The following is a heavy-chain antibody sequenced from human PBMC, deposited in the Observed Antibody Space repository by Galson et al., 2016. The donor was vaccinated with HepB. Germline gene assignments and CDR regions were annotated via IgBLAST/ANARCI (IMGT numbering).Heavy chain of an antibody. CDR2: VNTDGFSA. J-gene: IGHJ6*02. D-gene: IGHD6-25*01. Sequence: SLRLSCAASGFTFSNYWMHWVRQAPGKGLVWVSRVNTDGFSANYADSVKGRFFISRDNGKNTSYLEMNGLRVEDTAVYYCARVRSTAASDFYLYDGMDVGGQGTTVTVSS. CDR1: GFTFSNYW. CDR3: ARVRSTAASDFYLYDGMDV. V-gene: IGHV3-74*01.